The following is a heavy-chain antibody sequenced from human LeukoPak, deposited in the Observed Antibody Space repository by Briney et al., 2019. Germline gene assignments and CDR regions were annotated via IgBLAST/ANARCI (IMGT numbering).Heavy chain of an antibody. Sequence: PSQTLSLTCTVSGGSISSGSYYWGWIRQPAGKGLEWIGRIYTSGSTNYNPSLKSRVTISVDTSKNQFSLKLSSVTAADTAVYYCARSGYYDSSGYYYGLDYWGQGTLVTVSS. D-gene: IGHD3-22*01. CDR2: IYTSGST. CDR3: ARSGYYDSSGYYYGLDY. J-gene: IGHJ4*02. CDR1: GGSISSGSYY. V-gene: IGHV4-61*02.